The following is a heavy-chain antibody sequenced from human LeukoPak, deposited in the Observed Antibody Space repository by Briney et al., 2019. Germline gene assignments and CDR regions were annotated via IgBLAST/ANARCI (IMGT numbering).Heavy chain of an antibody. J-gene: IGHJ4*02. CDR2: ISGSAVIT. CDR3: AKRGAIVVVPAAILGGGYYFDY. V-gene: IGHV3-23*01. D-gene: IGHD2-2*01. Sequence: GGSLRLSCAASGLTFINFGMTWVRQAPGKGLEWVSAISGSAVITFYADSVKGRFTISRDNSKNTLYLQMNSLRAEDTAVYYCAKRGAIVVVPAAILGGGYYFDYWGQGTLVTVSS. CDR1: GLTFINFG.